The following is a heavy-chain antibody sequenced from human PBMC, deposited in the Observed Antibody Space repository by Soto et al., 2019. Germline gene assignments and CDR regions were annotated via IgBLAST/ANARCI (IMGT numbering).Heavy chain of an antibody. CDR1: GFTFSNYW. CDR3: ATESIPAFDF. CDR2: INGDGSTI. J-gene: IGHJ3*01. Sequence: PGGSLRLSCAASGFTFSNYWMHWIRQAPGKGLVWVSRINGDGSTILYAYFAKGRFTISRDNARNTVSLQMSSLRAEATAVYYFATESIPAFDFRGPGTMLTVSS. V-gene: IGHV3-74*01. D-gene: IGHD2-21*01.